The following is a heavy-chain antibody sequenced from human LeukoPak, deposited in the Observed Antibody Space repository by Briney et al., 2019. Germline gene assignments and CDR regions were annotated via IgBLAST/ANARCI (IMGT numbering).Heavy chain of an antibody. CDR2: IIGSGDTI. J-gene: IGHJ4*02. V-gene: IGHV3-48*03. D-gene: IGHD5-12*01. CDR3: ARGYSGYDGRVYYFDY. Sequence: PGGSLRLSCSASGFTFSSYEMNWVRQAPGKGREWISYIIGSGDTIYYADSVKGRFTISRDNAKNTLYLQMNSLRAEDTAVYYCARGYSGYDGRVYYFDYWGQGTLVTVSS. CDR1: GFTFSSYE.